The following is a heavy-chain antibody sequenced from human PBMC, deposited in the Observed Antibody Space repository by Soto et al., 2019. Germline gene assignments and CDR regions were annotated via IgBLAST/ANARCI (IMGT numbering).Heavy chain of an antibody. D-gene: IGHD4-4*01. Sequence: SETLSLTCTVSGGSISSSSYYWGWIRQPPGKGLEWIGSIYYSGSTYYNPSLKSRVTISVDTSKNQFSLKLSSVTAADTAVYYCARHAYSNNWFDPWGQGTLVTVSS. CDR1: GGSISSSSYY. CDR2: IYYSGST. J-gene: IGHJ5*02. V-gene: IGHV4-39*01. CDR3: ARHAYSNNWFDP.